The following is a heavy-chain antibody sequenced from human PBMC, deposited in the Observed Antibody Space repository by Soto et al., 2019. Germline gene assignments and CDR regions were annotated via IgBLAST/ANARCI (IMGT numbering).Heavy chain of an antibody. CDR1: GYSFTNND. D-gene: IGHD3-16*01. J-gene: IGHJ5*02. CDR3: ARMATFGSFNWFDP. Sequence: ASVKVSCKASGYSFTNNDVSWVRQATGQGLEWMGWMNPGSGDTGYAQKFQGRVTMTRDISIATAYMELSSLRSDDTAIYYCARMATFGSFNWFDPWGQGTLVTVSS. V-gene: IGHV1-8*01. CDR2: MNPGSGDT.